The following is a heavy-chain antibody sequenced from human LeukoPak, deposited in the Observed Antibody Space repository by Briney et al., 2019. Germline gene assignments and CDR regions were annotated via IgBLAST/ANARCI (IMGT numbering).Heavy chain of an antibody. Sequence: GGSLRLSCAASGFTFSSYWMNWVRQAPGKGLVWVSHINSDGSSTSYADSVKGRFTISRGNARNTLYLQMNSLRAEDTAVYYCARANWNYKGNDAFDIWGQGTMVTVSS. CDR3: ARANWNYKGNDAFDI. CDR2: INSDGSST. D-gene: IGHD1-7*01. CDR1: GFTFSSYW. V-gene: IGHV3-74*01. J-gene: IGHJ3*02.